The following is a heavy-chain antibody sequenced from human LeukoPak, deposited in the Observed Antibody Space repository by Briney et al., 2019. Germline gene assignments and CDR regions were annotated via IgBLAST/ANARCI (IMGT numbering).Heavy chain of an antibody. CDR3: ARKMLRGVMCFDY. CDR2: IYYSGIT. J-gene: IGHJ4*02. V-gene: IGHV4-39*07. Sequence: PSETLSLTCTVYGGSVSSSSYYWGWIRQPPGKGLEWIGTIYYSGITYYNPSLKSRVTMSVGTSKNQFSLNLTSVTAADTAVYYCARKMLRGVMCFDYWGQGTLVTVSS. D-gene: IGHD3-10*01. CDR1: GGSVSSSSYY.